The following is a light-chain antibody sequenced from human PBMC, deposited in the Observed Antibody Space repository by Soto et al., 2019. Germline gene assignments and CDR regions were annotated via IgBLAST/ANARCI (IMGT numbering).Light chain of an antibody. Sequence: DIQMTQSPSTLSASVGDRVTITCRATQTISTSLAWYQQIPGKAPKLLIYAASTLQSGVPSRFSGSGSGTDFTLSIGSLQPEDFATYYCQQSYSTPRTFGQGTKVDIK. V-gene: IGKV1-39*01. J-gene: IGKJ1*01. CDR3: QQSYSTPRT. CDR1: QTISTS. CDR2: AAS.